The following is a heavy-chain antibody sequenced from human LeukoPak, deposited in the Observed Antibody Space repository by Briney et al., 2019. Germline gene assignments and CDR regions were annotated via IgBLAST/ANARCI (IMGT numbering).Heavy chain of an antibody. V-gene: IGHV3-30-3*01. D-gene: IGHD3-22*01. J-gene: IGHJ4*02. CDR1: GFTFSSYT. CDR2: ISYDGSNK. Sequence: GRSLRLSCAASGFTFSSYTMHWVRQAPGKGLEWVAVISYDGSNKYYADSVKGRFTISRDNSKNTLYLQMNSLRAEDTAVYSCARDGGYYFDSWGQGTLATVSS. CDR3: ARDGGYYFDS.